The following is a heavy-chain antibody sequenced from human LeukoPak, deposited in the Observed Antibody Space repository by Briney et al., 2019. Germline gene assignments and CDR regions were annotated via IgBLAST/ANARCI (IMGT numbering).Heavy chain of an antibody. Sequence: SETLSLTCAVYGGSFSGYYWSWIRQPPGKGLEWIGEINHSGSTNYNPSLKSRVTISVDTSKNQFSLKLSSVTAADTAVYYCARLRITIFGVGGPRYFDLWGRGTLVTVSS. J-gene: IGHJ2*01. D-gene: IGHD3-3*01. CDR2: INHSGST. V-gene: IGHV4-34*01. CDR3: ARLRITIFGVGGPRYFDL. CDR1: GGSFSGYY.